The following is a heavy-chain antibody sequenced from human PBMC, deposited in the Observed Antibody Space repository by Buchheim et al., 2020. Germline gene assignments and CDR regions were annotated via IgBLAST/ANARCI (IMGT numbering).Heavy chain of an antibody. CDR1: GFTRSNYW. CDR2: IFRDGSKK. Sequence: EVQLVESGGGLVQPGGSLRLSCAASGFTRSNYWMSWVRQAPGKGREWVANIFRDGSKKDYVDSVKGRFTISRANAKNSGYLQMNCLEVEDTAVCYCVRDVDAAMGGSWGQGTL. CDR3: VRDVDAAMGGS. V-gene: IGHV3-7*01. J-gene: IGHJ4*02. D-gene: IGHD5-18*01.